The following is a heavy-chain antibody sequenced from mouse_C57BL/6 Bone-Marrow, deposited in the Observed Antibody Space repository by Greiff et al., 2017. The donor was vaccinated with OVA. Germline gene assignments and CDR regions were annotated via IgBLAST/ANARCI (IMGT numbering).Heavy chain of an antibody. V-gene: IGHV2-2*01. CDR3: ARSGSSFWYFDV. J-gene: IGHJ1*03. D-gene: IGHD1-1*01. CDR2: IWRGGST. CDR1: GFSLTSYG. Sequence: QVQLQQSGPGLVQPSQSLSITCTVSGFSLTSYGVHWVRQSPGKGLEWLGVIWRGGSTDYNAAFISRLSISKDNSKSQVFFKMNSLQADDTAIYYCARSGSSFWYFDVWGTGTTVTVAS.